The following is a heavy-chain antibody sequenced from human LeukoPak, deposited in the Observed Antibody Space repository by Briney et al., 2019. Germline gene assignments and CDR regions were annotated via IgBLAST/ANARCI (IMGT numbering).Heavy chain of an antibody. CDR3: AKLMRHMMEDVLDL. V-gene: IGHV3-23*01. D-gene: IGHD3-16*01. CDR1: DFAFTSSG. Sequence: PGGSLRLSCTASDFAFTSSGMSWVRQVPGTGLEWVSFISATGLSTYYADSVKDRFTVSRDNSKNTLYLQMNSLRAADTAVYYCAKLMRHMMEDVLDLWGQGTVVTVSS. J-gene: IGHJ3*01. CDR2: ISATGLST.